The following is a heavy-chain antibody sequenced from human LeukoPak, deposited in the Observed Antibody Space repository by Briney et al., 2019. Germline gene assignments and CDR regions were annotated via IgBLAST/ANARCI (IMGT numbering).Heavy chain of an antibody. D-gene: IGHD4-17*01. CDR2: ITGSGGRT. V-gene: IGHV3-23*01. CDR3: AKDPNGDYIGTFDI. Sequence: GGSLRLSCATSQFKFNNYGMTWVRQAPGKGLEWVSSITGSGGRTQYADSVQGRFTISRDNSKNTLYLQMSSLRAEDTAVYYCAKDPNGDYIGTFDIWGQGTMVTVSS. CDR1: QFKFNNYG. J-gene: IGHJ3*02.